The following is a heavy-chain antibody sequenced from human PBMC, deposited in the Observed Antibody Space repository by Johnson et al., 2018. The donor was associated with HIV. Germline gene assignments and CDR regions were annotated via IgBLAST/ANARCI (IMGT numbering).Heavy chain of an antibody. J-gene: IGHJ3*02. D-gene: IGHD3-3*01. CDR3: ARAQTYYDFWSGYDAFDI. Sequence: RFTISRDNSKNTLFLQMNSLRVEDTAVYYCARAQTYYDFWSGYDAFDIWGQGTMVTVSS. V-gene: IGHV3-30*01.